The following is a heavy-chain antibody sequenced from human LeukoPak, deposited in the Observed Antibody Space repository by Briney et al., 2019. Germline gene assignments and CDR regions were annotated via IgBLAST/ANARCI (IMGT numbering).Heavy chain of an antibody. V-gene: IGHV3-15*01. CDR2: IKSKTDGGTT. Sequence: GGSLRLSCAASGFTFSNAWMSWVRQAPGKGLEWVGRIKSKTDGGTTDYAAPVKGRFTISRDDSKNTLYLQMNSLKTEDTAVYYCTTVPGYGSGSLVYYYYYGMDVWGQGTTVTVPS. CDR1: GFTFSNAW. D-gene: IGHD3-10*01. J-gene: IGHJ6*02. CDR3: TTVPGYGSGSLVYYYYYGMDV.